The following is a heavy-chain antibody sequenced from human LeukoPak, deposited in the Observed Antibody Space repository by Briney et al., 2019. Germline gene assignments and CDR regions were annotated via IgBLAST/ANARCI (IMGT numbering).Heavy chain of an antibody. V-gene: IGHV4-4*07. CDR1: GGSFSGYY. D-gene: IGHD3-22*01. Sequence: SETLSLTCAVYGGSFSGYYWSWIRQPAGKGLEWIGRIHTSGSTNYNPSLKSRVTMSVDTSKNQFSLKLSSVTAADTAVYYCARDRYYYDSSGSFSVWGQGTLVTVSS. J-gene: IGHJ4*02. CDR2: IHTSGST. CDR3: ARDRYYYDSSGSFSV.